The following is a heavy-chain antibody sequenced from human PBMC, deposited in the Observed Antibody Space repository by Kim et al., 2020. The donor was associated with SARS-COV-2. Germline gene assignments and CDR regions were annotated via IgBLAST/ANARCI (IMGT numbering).Heavy chain of an antibody. CDR2: IIPIFGTA. V-gene: IGHV1-69*13. Sequence: SVKVSCKASGGTFSSYAISWVRQAPGQGLEWMGGIIPIFGTANYAQKFQGRVTITADESTSTADMELSSLRSEDTAVYYCAWRGALVVTVFGASLTRCYDSGMHVWGQGTTVTVSS. D-gene: IGHD2-2*01. CDR1: GGTFSSYA. CDR3: AWRGALVVTVFGASLTRCYDSGMHV. J-gene: IGHJ6*02.